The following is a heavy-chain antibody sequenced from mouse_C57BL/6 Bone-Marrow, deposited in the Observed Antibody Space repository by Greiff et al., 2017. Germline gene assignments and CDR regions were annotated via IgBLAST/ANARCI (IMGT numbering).Heavy chain of an antibody. Sequence: EVQLMESGGDLVKPGGSLKLSCAASGFTFSSYGMSWVRQTPDKRLEWVATISSGGSYTYYPDSVKGRFTISRDNAKNTLYLQMSSLKSEDTAMYYCARLLRKYFDYWGQGTTLTVSS. CDR3: ARLLRKYFDY. CDR1: GFTFSSYG. J-gene: IGHJ2*01. V-gene: IGHV5-6*01. D-gene: IGHD2-3*01. CDR2: ISSGGSYT.